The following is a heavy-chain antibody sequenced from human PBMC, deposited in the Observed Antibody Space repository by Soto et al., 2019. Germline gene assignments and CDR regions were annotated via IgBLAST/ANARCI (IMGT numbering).Heavy chain of an antibody. D-gene: IGHD3-9*01. CDR2: IYYSGST. CDR1: GGSISSGGCY. V-gene: IGHV4-31*03. Sequence: SETLSLTCTVSGGSISSGGCYWSWIRQHPGKGLEWIGYIYYSGSTYYNPSLKSRVTISVDTSKNQFSLKLSSVTAADTAVYYCARLEILRYFDWSLDAFDIWGQGTMVTVSS. CDR3: ARLEILRYFDWSLDAFDI. J-gene: IGHJ3*02.